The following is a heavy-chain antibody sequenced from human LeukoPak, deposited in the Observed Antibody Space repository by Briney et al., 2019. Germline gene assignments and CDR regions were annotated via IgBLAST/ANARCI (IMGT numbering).Heavy chain of an antibody. CDR2: IKPDGSAQ. J-gene: IGHJ4*02. CDR1: GFTFSNYW. D-gene: IGHD3-22*01. CDR3: AKDSDYYYDSSGYLFDY. V-gene: IGHV3-7*01. Sequence: GGSLRLSCAASGFTFSNYWMTWVRQAPGKGLEWVANIKPDGSAQYYADSVRGRFTISRDNSKNTLYLQMNSLRAEDTAVYYCAKDSDYYYDSSGYLFDYWGQGTLVTVSS.